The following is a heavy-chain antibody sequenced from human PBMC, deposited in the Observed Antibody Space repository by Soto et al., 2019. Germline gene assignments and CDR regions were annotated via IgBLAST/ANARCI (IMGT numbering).Heavy chain of an antibody. CDR1: GYTFTSYA. D-gene: IGHD1-26*01. V-gene: IGHV1-3*01. CDR2: INAGNGNT. CDR3: ARSYVHNWFDP. Sequence: QVQLVQSGAEVKKPGASVKVSCKASGYTFTSYAMHWLRQAPGQRLEWMGWINAGNGNTKYSQKFQGRVTITRDTSASTAYMELSSLGSEDTAVYYCARSYVHNWFDPWGQRTLVTVCS. J-gene: IGHJ5*02.